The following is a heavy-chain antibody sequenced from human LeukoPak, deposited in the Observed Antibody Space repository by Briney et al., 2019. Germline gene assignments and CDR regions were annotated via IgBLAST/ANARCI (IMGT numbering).Heavy chain of an antibody. CDR1: GFTFTSFS. Sequence: GGSLRLSCAVSGFTFTSFSMHWVRQAPGKGLEYVSAISSNGGSTYYANSVKGRFTISRDNSKDKLYLQMDSLRAEDMAVYYCARDGVGGYFDYWGQGTLVIVSA. J-gene: IGHJ4*02. V-gene: IGHV3-64*01. CDR3: ARDGVGGYFDY. D-gene: IGHD3-10*01. CDR2: ISSNGGST.